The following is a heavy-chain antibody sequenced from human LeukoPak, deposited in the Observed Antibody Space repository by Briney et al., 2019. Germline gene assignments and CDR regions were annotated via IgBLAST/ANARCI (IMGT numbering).Heavy chain of an antibody. CDR3: ARATGSIAARPGWFDP. Sequence: PSETLSLTCAVYGGSFSGYYWSWIRQPPGKGLEWIGEINHSGSTNYNPSLKSRVTISVDTSKNQFSLKLSSVTAADTAVYYCARATGSIAARPGWFDPWGQGTLVTVSS. D-gene: IGHD6-6*01. CDR1: GGSFSGYY. V-gene: IGHV4-34*01. J-gene: IGHJ5*02. CDR2: INHSGST.